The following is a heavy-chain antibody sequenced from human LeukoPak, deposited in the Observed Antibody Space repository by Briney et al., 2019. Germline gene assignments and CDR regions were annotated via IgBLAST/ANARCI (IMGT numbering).Heavy chain of an antibody. CDR1: GVTISSNY. CDR2: IYSGGST. CDR3: ARVRGLYYFDY. V-gene: IGHV3-66*01. D-gene: IGHD3-16*01. Sequence: AGSLRLSCAASGVTISSNYRSWVRQAPGKGLEWVSVIYSGGSTYYTDSVKGRFTISRDNSKNTLYLQMNSLRAEDTAVYYCARVRGLYYFDYWGQGTLVTVSS. J-gene: IGHJ4*02.